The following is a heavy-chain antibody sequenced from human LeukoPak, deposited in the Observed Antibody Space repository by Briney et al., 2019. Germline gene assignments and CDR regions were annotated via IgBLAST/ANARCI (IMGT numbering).Heavy chain of an antibody. J-gene: IGHJ4*02. D-gene: IGHD6-13*01. CDR1: GGSISSSNW. CDR2: IYHSGST. CDR3: ARYFNIEAAGTDYFDY. Sequence: PSGTLSLTCAVSGGSISSSNWWSWVRQPPGKGLEWIGEIYHSGSTNYNPSLKSRVTISVDKSKNQFSLKLSSVTAADTAVYYCARYFNIEAAGTDYFDYWGKGTLVTVSS. V-gene: IGHV4-4*02.